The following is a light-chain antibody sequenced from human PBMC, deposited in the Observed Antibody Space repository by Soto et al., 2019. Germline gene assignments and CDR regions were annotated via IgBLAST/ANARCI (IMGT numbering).Light chain of an antibody. CDR3: QQYKSYRT. CDR2: DAS. J-gene: IGKJ1*01. V-gene: IGKV1-5*01. Sequence: DIKTTQAPSTLSASVGDRVTMTCRASQSISNWFAWYQQKPGEAPNLLIYDASILESGVPSRFSGSGSETEFTLTISSLQPDDFATYYCQQYKSYRTFGQGSNV. CDR1: QSISNW.